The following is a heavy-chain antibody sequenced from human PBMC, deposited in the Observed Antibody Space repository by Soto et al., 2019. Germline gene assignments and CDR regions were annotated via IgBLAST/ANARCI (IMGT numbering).Heavy chain of an antibody. CDR2: INAGNGNT. D-gene: IGHD1-7*01. CDR3: ARDGAHILGGTTVYYFDY. J-gene: IGHJ4*02. Sequence: ASVKVSCKASGYTFTSYAMHWVRQAPGQRLEWMGWINAGNGNTKYSQKFQGRVTITRDTSASTAYMELSSLRSVDTAVYYCARDGAHILGGTTVYYFDYWGQGTLVTVSS. V-gene: IGHV1-3*01. CDR1: GYTFTSYA.